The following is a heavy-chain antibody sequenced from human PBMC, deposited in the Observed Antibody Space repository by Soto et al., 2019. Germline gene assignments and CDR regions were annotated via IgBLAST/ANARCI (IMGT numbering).Heavy chain of an antibody. J-gene: IGHJ4*02. CDR3: ARHIAVAGTRGFDY. D-gene: IGHD6-19*01. CDR1: GASINTNW. CDR2: VYHSGST. Sequence: QVQLQESGLGLVKPSGTLSLTCAVSGASINTNWWSWVRQPPGKGLEWIGEVYHSGSTNYNPSLMGRVTILLDKSSNQLSLQLSSVTAADTAVYYCARHIAVAGTRGFDYWGQGTLVTVSS. V-gene: IGHV4-4*02.